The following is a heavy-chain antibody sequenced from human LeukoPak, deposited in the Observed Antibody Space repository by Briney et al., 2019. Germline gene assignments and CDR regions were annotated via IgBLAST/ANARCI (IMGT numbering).Heavy chain of an antibody. Sequence: SETLSLTCTVSGGSISSYYWSWIRQPPGKGLEWIGYIYYSGSTNYNPSLKSRVTISVDTSKNQSSLKLSSVTAADTAVYYCARFPYCSGGSCYSGYYYYYMDVWGKGTTVTVSS. CDR3: ARFPYCSGGSCYSGYYYYYMDV. V-gene: IGHV4-59*01. CDR2: IYYSGST. CDR1: GGSISSYY. J-gene: IGHJ6*03. D-gene: IGHD2-15*01.